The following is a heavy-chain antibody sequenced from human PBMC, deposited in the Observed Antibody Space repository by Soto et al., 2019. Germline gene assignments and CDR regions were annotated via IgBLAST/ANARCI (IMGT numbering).Heavy chain of an antibody. D-gene: IGHD2-8*01. J-gene: IGHJ5*02. CDR3: ARTLYSVNWFDP. Sequence: SETLSLTCTVSGGSISSGDYYWSWIRQPPGKGLEWIGYIYYSGSTYYNPSLKSRVTISVDTSKNQFSLKLSSVTAADTAVYYCARTLYSVNWFDPWGQGTLVTSPQ. CDR2: IYYSGST. V-gene: IGHV4-30-4*01. CDR1: GGSISSGDYY.